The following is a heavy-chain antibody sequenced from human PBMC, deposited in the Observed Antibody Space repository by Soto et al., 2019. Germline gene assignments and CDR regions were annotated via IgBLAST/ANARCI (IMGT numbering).Heavy chain of an antibody. D-gene: IGHD3-9*01. CDR1: GYTFTSYG. CDR3: ARTLSAFDWPHDAFDI. CDR2: ISAYNGNT. Sequence: AXVKVSCKASGYTFTSYGISWVRQAPGQGLEWMGWISAYNGNTNYAQKLQGRVTMTTDTSTSTAYMELRSLRSDDTAVYYCARTLSAFDWPHDAFDIWGQGTMVTVSS. J-gene: IGHJ3*02. V-gene: IGHV1-18*01.